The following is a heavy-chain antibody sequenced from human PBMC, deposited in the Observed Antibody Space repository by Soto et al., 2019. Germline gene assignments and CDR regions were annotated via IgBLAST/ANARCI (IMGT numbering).Heavy chain of an antibody. CDR1: GFTFSNYA. CDR3: ARPHIAARPSPIDY. CDR2: ISYDGRYK. J-gene: IGHJ4*02. Sequence: QVQLVESGGGVVQPGRSLRLSCAASGFTFSNYAMHWVRQAPGKGLEWVAVISYDGRYKFYADSVQDRFTISRDDSKNTLDLQVNSLRAEDTAVYYCARPHIAARPSPIDYWGQGTLVTVSS. V-gene: IGHV3-30*04. D-gene: IGHD6-6*01.